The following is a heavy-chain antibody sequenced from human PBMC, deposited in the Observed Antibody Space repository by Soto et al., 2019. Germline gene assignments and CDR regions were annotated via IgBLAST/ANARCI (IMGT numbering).Heavy chain of an antibody. V-gene: IGHV1-69*01. J-gene: IGHJ6*02. D-gene: IGHD3-3*01. CDR3: ARVEALITIFGVVIIRYYYGMDV. CDR2: ITPIFGKA. Sequence: QVQLVQSGAEVRRPGSSVRVSCKASGGTFSSSTISWVRQAPGQGLEWVGGITPIFGKANYAQKFQGRVTITAVESTSTAYMELSSLRSEDTAVYYCARVEALITIFGVVIIRYYYGMDVWGQGTTVTVSS. CDR1: GGTFSSST.